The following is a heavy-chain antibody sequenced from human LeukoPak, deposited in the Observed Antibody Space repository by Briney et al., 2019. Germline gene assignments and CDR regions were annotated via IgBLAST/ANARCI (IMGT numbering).Heavy chain of an antibody. J-gene: IGHJ4*02. Sequence: PSETLSLTCTVSGGSISSSSYYWGWIRQPPGKGLEWIGSIYYSGSTYYNPSLKSRVTISVDTPKNQFSLKLSSVTAADTAVYYCARVGYSSSWYGNDYWGQGTLVTVSS. CDR1: GGSISSSSYY. V-gene: IGHV4-39*07. CDR3: ARVGYSSSWYGNDY. CDR2: IYYSGST. D-gene: IGHD6-13*01.